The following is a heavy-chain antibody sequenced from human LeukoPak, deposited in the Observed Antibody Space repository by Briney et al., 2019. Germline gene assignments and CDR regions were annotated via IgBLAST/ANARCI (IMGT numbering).Heavy chain of an antibody. CDR2: INPSGGST. Sequence: ASVKVSCKASGYTFTSYYMHWVRQAPGQGLEWMGIINPSGGSTSYAQKFQGRVTITADKSTSTAYMELSSLRSEDTAVYYCARDLGGGIAVAGTTLRHWGQGTLVTVSS. J-gene: IGHJ1*01. D-gene: IGHD6-19*01. V-gene: IGHV1-46*01. CDR1: GYTFTSYY. CDR3: ARDLGGGIAVAGTTLRH.